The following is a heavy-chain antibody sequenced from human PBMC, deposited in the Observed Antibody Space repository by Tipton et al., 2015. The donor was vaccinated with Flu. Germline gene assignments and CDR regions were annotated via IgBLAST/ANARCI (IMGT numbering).Heavy chain of an antibody. CDR2: IYPGDSET. J-gene: IGHJ6*02. D-gene: IGHD1-1*01. CDR3: ARVFGMTSMDV. V-gene: IGHV5-51*01. Sequence: MQLVQSGAEVKKPGGSLMISCKGSGYTFTSYWIAWVRQLPGKGLEWMGTIYPGDSETTYSPSFQGQVSISVDRSISTAYLQWSSLKASDSAMYYCARVFGMTSMDVWGQGTTVTVSS. CDR1: GYTFTSYW.